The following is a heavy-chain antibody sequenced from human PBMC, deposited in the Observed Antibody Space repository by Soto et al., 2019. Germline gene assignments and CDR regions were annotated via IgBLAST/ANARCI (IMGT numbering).Heavy chain of an antibody. CDR3: ARDPGDYGEYGMDV. J-gene: IGHJ6*02. CDR1: GFTFSSYS. D-gene: IGHD4-17*01. Sequence: EVQLVESGGGLVQPGGSLRLSCAASGFTFSSYSMNWVRQAPGKGLEWVSYISSSSSTIYYADSVKGRLTISRDNAKNSLYLQMNSLRDEDTAVYYCARDPGDYGEYGMDVWGQGTTVTVSS. CDR2: ISSSSSTI. V-gene: IGHV3-48*02.